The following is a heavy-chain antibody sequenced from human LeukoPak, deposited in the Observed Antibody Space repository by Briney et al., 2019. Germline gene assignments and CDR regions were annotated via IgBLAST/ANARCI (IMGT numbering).Heavy chain of an antibody. CDR1: GGSISSGDYY. V-gene: IGHV4-30-4*08. CDR2: IYYSGST. Sequence: PSETLSLTCTVSGGSISSGDYYWSWIRQPPGKGLEWIGYIYYSGSTYYNPSLKSRVTISVDTSKNQFTLKLSSVTAADTAVYYCARGKTWIQLWLFDPWGQGTLFTVSS. CDR3: ARGKTWIQLWLFDP. D-gene: IGHD5-18*01. J-gene: IGHJ5*02.